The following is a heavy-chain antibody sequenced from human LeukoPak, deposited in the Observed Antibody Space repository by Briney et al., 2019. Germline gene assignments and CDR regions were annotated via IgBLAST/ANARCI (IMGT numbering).Heavy chain of an antibody. CDR3: ARGGPSTTVTTSYSFFYMDV. CDR2: IYSDGYT. J-gene: IGHJ6*03. V-gene: IGHV3-53*01. Sequence: GVSLTLSCAASGFSVSNKYMSWVRQAPGKGPEWVSVIYSDGYTYYADSVKGRFTISRDNFKNTMYVQMNSLRAEDTAVYYCARGGPSTTVTTSYSFFYMDVWGKGTTVTVSS. D-gene: IGHD4-17*01. CDR1: GFSVSNKY.